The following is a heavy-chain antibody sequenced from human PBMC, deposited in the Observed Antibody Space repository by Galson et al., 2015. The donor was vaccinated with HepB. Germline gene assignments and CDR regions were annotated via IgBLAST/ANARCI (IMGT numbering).Heavy chain of an antibody. Sequence: SLRLSCAASGFTFSSYSMNWVRQAPGKGLEWVSYISSSSSTIYYADSVKGRFTISRDNAKNSLYLQMNSLRDEDTAVYYCASPPTVTTYPGYPDDAFDIWGQGTMVTVSS. CDR2: ISSSSSTI. CDR1: GFTFSSYS. CDR3: ASPPTVTTYPGYPDDAFDI. J-gene: IGHJ3*02. D-gene: IGHD4-17*01. V-gene: IGHV3-48*02.